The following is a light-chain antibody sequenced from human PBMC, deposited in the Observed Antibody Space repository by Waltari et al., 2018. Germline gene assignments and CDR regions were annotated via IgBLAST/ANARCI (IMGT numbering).Light chain of an antibody. CDR1: QSVSGN. V-gene: IGKV3D-15*01. CDR2: GAS. Sequence: EIVMTQSPATLSVSPGERATLSCRASQSVSGNLAWYQQKPGQAPRLLIYGASTRATGIPARFSGRASGTEFTLTISSLQSEDSAVYYCQQYYDWRRVTFGQGTRLEMK. J-gene: IGKJ5*01. CDR3: QQYYDWRRVT.